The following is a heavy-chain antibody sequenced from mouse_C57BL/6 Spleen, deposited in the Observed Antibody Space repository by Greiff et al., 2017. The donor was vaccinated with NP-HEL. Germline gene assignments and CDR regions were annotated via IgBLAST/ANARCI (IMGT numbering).Heavy chain of an antibody. CDR2: ISSGSSTI. CDR1: GFTFSDYG. V-gene: IGHV5-17*01. D-gene: IGHD1-1*01. J-gene: IGHJ2*01. CDR3: ARDTTVVADY. Sequence: EVQVVESGGGLVKPGGSLKLSCAASGFTFSDYGMHWVRQAPEKGLEWVAYISSGSSTIYYADTVKGRVTISRDNAKNTLFLQMTSLRSEDTAMYYCARDTTVVADYWGQGTTLTVSS.